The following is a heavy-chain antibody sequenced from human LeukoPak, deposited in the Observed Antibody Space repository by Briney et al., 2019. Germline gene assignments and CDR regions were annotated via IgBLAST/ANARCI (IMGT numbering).Heavy chain of an antibody. Sequence: GGSLRLSCAASGFTFSSYWMSWVRQAPGKGLEWVANIKQDGSEKYYVDSVKGRYTISRDNAKNSLYLQMNSLRAEDTAVYYCARSRGSPGYYYYYYMDVWGKGTTVTISS. CDR1: GFTFSSYW. J-gene: IGHJ6*03. V-gene: IGHV3-7*01. CDR3: ARSRGSPGYYYYYYMDV. D-gene: IGHD1-26*01. CDR2: IKQDGSEK.